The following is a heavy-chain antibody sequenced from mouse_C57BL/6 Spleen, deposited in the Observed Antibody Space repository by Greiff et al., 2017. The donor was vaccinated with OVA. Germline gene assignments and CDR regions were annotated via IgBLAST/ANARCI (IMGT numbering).Heavy chain of an antibody. CDR1: GYTFTSYT. Sequence: VQLQQSGAELARPGASVKMSCKASGYTFTSYTMHWVKQRPGQGLEWIGYINPSSGYTKYNQKFKDKATLTADKSSSTAYMQLSSLTSEDSAVYYCAITTVNRYFDVWGTGTTVTVSS. D-gene: IGHD1-1*01. V-gene: IGHV1-4*01. CDR3: AITTVNRYFDV. CDR2: INPSSGYT. J-gene: IGHJ1*03.